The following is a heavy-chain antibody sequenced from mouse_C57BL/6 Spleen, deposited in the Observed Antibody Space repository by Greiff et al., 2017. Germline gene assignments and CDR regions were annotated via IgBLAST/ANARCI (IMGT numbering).Heavy chain of an antibody. Sequence: VKLMESGAELVRPGASVKLSCKASGYTFTSYGISWVKQRTGQGLEWIGEIYPRSGNTYYHEKFKGKATLTADKSSSTAYMELRSLTSEDSAVYFCARETFTTVVATPYYYAMDYWGQGTSVTVSS. D-gene: IGHD1-1*01. V-gene: IGHV1-81*01. CDR3: ARETFTTVVATPYYYAMDY. J-gene: IGHJ4*01. CDR2: IYPRSGNT. CDR1: GYTFTSYG.